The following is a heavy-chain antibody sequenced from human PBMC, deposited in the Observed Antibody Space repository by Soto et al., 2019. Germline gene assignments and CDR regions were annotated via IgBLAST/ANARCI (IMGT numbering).Heavy chain of an antibody. J-gene: IGHJ4*02. CDR1: GGTFSSYA. Sequence: ASVKVSCKASGGTFSSYAISWVRQAPGQGLEWMGGIIPIFGTANYAQKFQGRVTITADESTSTAYMELSSLRSEDTAVYYCARERNYDRAFCGFHYWGQGTLVTVSS. D-gene: IGHD3-22*01. V-gene: IGHV1-69*13. CDR2: IIPIFGTA. CDR3: ARERNYDRAFCGFHY.